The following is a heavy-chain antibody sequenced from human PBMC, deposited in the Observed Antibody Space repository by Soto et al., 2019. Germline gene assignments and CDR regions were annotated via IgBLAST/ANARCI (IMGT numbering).Heavy chain of an antibody. CDR1: GGSFSGYY. Sequence: QVQLRQWGAGLLKPSETLSLTCAVYGGSFSGYYWSWIRQPPGKGLEWIGEINHSGSTNYNPSLKSRVTISVDTSKNQFPLKLSSVTAADTAVYYCARAVSQQLVFPFRTSVDWFDPWGQGTLVTVSS. D-gene: IGHD6-13*01. J-gene: IGHJ5*02. CDR2: INHSGST. CDR3: ARAVSQQLVFPFRTSVDWFDP. V-gene: IGHV4-34*01.